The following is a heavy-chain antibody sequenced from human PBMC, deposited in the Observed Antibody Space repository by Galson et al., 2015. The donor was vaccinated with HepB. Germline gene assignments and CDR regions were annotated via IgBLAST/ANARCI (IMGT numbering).Heavy chain of an antibody. CDR3: AREPRTRRYYYDSSTYGPVDY. J-gene: IGHJ4*02. Sequence: SLRLSCAASGFTFTNYAMHWVRQAPGKGLEWVAVTSYDEMYKYYIDSVRGRFTIPRDNSKNTLYLQMNSLRTEDTAVYYCAREPRTRRYYYDSSTYGPVDYWGQGSLVTVSS. D-gene: IGHD3-22*01. CDR2: TSYDEMYK. CDR1: GFTFTNYA. V-gene: IGHV3-30*04.